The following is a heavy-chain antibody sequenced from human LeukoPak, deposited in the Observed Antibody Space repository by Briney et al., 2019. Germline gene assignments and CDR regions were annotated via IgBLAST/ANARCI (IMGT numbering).Heavy chain of an antibody. Sequence: SETLSLTCAVYGGSFSGYYWSWIRQPPGKGLEWIGGINHSGSTNYNPSLKSRVTISVDTSKNQFSLKLSSVTAADTAVYYCARGSVGYDILTGYANWGQGTLVTVSS. CDR3: ARGSVGYDILTGYAN. CDR2: INHSGST. CDR1: GGSFSGYY. D-gene: IGHD3-9*01. V-gene: IGHV4-34*01. J-gene: IGHJ4*02.